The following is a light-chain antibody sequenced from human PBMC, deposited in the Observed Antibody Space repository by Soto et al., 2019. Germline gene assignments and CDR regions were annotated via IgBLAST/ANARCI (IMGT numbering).Light chain of an antibody. CDR1: QSVSRY. J-gene: IGKJ1*01. CDR2: GAS. CDR3: QQYKNWPWT. Sequence: EIVMTQSPASLSVSPGERVTLSCTTSQSVSRYLAWYQQIPGQAPRLLIHGASTGAIGVPDRFSGSGSVTEFTLTISTLQSEDSAVYYCQQYKNWPWTFGQGTKVEI. V-gene: IGKV3-15*01.